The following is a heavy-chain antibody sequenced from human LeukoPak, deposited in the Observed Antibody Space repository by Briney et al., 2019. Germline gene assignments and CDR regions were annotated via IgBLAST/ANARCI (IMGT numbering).Heavy chain of an antibody. CDR1: GGSISSATYY. J-gene: IGHJ4*02. CDR2: IFYSGNT. D-gene: IGHD3-9*01. Sequence: SETLSLTCTVSGGSISSATYYWNWIRQHPGKGLEWIGYIFYSGNTYYNPSLKSRITISVDTSKNQFSLKLNSVTAADTAVYYCARGASDYDILTGYIPAPFDYWGQGTLVTVSS. V-gene: IGHV4-31*03. CDR3: ARGASDYDILTGYIPAPFDY.